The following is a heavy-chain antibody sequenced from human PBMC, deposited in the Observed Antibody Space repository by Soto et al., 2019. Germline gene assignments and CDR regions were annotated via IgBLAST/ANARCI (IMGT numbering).Heavy chain of an antibody. CDR1: GFTVSSNY. V-gene: IGHV3-53*01. D-gene: IGHD3-22*01. Sequence: PGGSLRLSCAASGFTVSSNYMSWVRQAPGKGLEWVSVIYSGGSTYYADSVKGRFTISRDNSKNTLYLQMNSLRAEDTAVYYCARVRGPHYYDSSGYYYTPTPKYYFDYWGQGTLVTVSS. CDR2: IYSGGST. CDR3: ARVRGPHYYDSSGYYYTPTPKYYFDY. J-gene: IGHJ4*02.